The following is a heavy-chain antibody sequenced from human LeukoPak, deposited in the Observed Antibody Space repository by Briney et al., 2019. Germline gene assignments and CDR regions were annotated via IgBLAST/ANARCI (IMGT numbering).Heavy chain of an antibody. V-gene: IGHV3-33*08. CDR3: ARDVGLRSAPRY. CDR1: GFTFSSYA. D-gene: IGHD2/OR15-2a*01. CDR2: IWYNGDNK. J-gene: IGHJ4*02. Sequence: GGSLRLSCAASGFTFSSYAMHWVRQAPGKGLEWVAVIWYNGDNKYYADSVQGRFTISRDNSKNTLSLQMNSLRAEDTAVYYCARDVGLRSAPRYWGQGTLVTVSS.